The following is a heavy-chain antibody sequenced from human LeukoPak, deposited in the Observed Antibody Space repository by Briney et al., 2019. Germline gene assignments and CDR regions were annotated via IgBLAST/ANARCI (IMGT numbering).Heavy chain of an antibody. CDR3: ARDLVTVTGAFDI. D-gene: IGHD6-6*01. CDR1: GGSFSGYY. J-gene: IGHJ3*02. V-gene: IGHV4-34*01. CDR2: INHSGST. Sequence: SETLSLTCAVYGGSFSGYYWSWIRQPPGKGLEWIGEINHSGSTNYNPSLKSRVTISVDTSKNQFSLKLSSVTAEDTAVYYCARDLVTVTGAFDIWGQGTMVTVSS.